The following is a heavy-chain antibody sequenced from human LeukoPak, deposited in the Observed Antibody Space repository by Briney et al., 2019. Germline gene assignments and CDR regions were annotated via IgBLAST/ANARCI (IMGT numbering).Heavy chain of an antibody. V-gene: IGHV3-7*02. D-gene: IGHD3-16*01. J-gene: IGHJ3*02. CDR2: IKQDGSEK. CDR3: ASSPWGIQAFDI. Sequence: GGSLRLSCAASGFTFSSYWMTWVRQAPGKGLEWVANIKQDGSEKYYVDSVRGRFSISRDNAKNSLYLQMNSLRAEDTAVYYCASSPWGIQAFDIWGQGTMVTVSS. CDR1: GFTFSSYW.